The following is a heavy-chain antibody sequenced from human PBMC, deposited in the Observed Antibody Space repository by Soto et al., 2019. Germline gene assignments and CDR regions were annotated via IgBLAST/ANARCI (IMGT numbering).Heavy chain of an antibody. V-gene: IGHV3-30*18. J-gene: IGHJ4*02. Sequence: GSLRLSCAASGFTFSSYGMHWVRQAPGKGLEWVAVISYDGSNKYYADSVKGRFTISRDNSKNTLYLQMNSLRAEDTAVYYCAKDLLDIAVAGVFDYWGQGTLVTVSS. CDR3: AKDLLDIAVAGVFDY. D-gene: IGHD6-19*01. CDR1: GFTFSSYG. CDR2: ISYDGSNK.